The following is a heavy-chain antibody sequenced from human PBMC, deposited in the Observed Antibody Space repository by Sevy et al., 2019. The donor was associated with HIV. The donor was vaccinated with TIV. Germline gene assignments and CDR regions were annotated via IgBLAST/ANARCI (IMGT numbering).Heavy chain of an antibody. J-gene: IGHJ6*02. V-gene: IGHV3-9*01. CDR1: GFTFDDYA. Sequence: GGCLRLSCAASGFTFDDYAMHWVRQAPGKGLEWVSGISWNSGSIGYADSVKGRFTISRDNAKNSLYLQMNSLRAEDTALYYCAKDTDYCYYDGMDVWGQGTTVTVSS. CDR3: AKDTDYCYYDGMDV. CDR2: ISWNSGSI.